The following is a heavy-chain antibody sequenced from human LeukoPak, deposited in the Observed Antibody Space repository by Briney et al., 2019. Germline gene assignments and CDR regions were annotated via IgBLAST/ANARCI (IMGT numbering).Heavy chain of an antibody. CDR3: ARDLWGSSFDY. D-gene: IGHD3-16*01. J-gene: IGHJ4*02. CDR2: ISYDGSNK. V-gene: IGHV3-30-3*01. Sequence: QPGKSLRLSCAASGFTFSSYAMHWVRQAPGKGLEWVALISYDGSNKYYPDSVKGRFTSARNNSKNTLYLQMNSLGAEDTAVYYWARDLWGSSFDYWGQGTLVTVSS. CDR1: GFTFSSYA.